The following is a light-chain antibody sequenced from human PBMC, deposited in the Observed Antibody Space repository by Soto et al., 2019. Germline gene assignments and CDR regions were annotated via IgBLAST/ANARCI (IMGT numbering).Light chain of an antibody. V-gene: IGKV3-20*01. CDR3: QQYNKWSSIS. Sequence: EIVLTQSPGTLFLSPGDRATLSCRAGQSVSNNYLAWYQQKPGQAPRLLIYSASSRATGIPDRFSGSGSGTDFTLTISRLEPEDFAVYHCQQYNKWSSISFGQGTRLEIK. CDR2: SAS. J-gene: IGKJ5*01. CDR1: QSVSNNY.